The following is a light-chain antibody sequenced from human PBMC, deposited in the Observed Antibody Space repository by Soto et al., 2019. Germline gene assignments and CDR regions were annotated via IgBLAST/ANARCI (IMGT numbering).Light chain of an antibody. Sequence: EIVMTQSPATLPVSPGERATLSCRASQSVSSNLAWYQQKPGQAPRLLIYGASTRPTGIPARFSGSGAGTDFTLTIGSLQSEDLAVYYCRQYNNGPFWTSGKGTKV. CDR1: QSVSSN. V-gene: IGKV3-15*01. J-gene: IGKJ1*01. CDR2: GAS. CDR3: RQYNNGPFWT.